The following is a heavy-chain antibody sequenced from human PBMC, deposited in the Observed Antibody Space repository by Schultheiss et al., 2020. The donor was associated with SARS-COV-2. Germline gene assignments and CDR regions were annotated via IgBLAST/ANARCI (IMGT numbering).Heavy chain of an antibody. J-gene: IGHJ4*02. CDR1: GGSVNSGSYY. D-gene: IGHD2-15*01. CDR2: VSHTGNT. CDR3: ARDCSGGSCYSGGDY. Sequence: SETLSLTCTVSGGSVNSGSYYWTWIRQPPGKGLEWIGDVSHTGNTKFNPSLKSRVSISVDRSKNQFSLKLSSVTAADTAVYYCARDCSGGSCYSGGDYWGQGTLVTVS. V-gene: IGHV4-61*01.